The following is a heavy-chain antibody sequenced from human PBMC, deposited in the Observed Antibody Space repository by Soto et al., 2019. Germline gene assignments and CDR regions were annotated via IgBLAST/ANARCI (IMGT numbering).Heavy chain of an antibody. CDR2: IYYSGST. CDR3: ARGGYCSSTSCYFNPHLNWFDP. CDR1: GGSISSYY. V-gene: IGHV4-59*08. D-gene: IGHD2-2*01. Sequence: PSETLSLTCTVSGGSISSYYWSWIRQPPGKGLEWIGYIYYSGSTNYNPSLKSRVTISVDTSKNQLSLKLSSVTAADAAVYYCARGGYCSSTSCYFNPHLNWFDPWGQGTLVTVSS. J-gene: IGHJ5*02.